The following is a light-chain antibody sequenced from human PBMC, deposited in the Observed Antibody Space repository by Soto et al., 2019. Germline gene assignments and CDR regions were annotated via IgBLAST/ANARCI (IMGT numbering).Light chain of an antibody. V-gene: IGKV3-15*01. CDR1: QSVYSN. CDR2: GAS. CDR3: QQYNNWPIT. J-gene: IGKJ5*01. Sequence: EIVMTQSPATLSVSPGERATLSCRASQSVYSNLAWYQQKPGQAPRILIYGASTRATGIPARFSGSGSGTEFTLTVSSLESEDFAVYYCQQYNNWPITFGQGTRLEIK.